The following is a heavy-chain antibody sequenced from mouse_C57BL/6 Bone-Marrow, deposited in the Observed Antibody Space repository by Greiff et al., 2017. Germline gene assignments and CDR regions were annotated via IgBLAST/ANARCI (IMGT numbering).Heavy chain of an antibody. J-gene: IGHJ3*01. CDR2: IDPSDSYT. D-gene: IGHD1-1*01. Sequence: VQLQQPGAELVMPGASVKLSCKASGYTFTSYWMHWVKQRPGQGLEWIGEIDPSDSYTNYNQKFKGKSTLTVDKSSSTAYMQLSSLTSEDSAVYYCAREGPYYYGSSWFAYGGQGTLVTVSA. V-gene: IGHV1-69*01. CDR3: AREGPYYYGSSWFAY. CDR1: GYTFTSYW.